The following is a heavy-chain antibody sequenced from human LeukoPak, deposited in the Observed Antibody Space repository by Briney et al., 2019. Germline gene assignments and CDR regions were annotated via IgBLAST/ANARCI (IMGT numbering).Heavy chain of an antibody. CDR1: GFSFISYS. D-gene: IGHD4-17*01. J-gene: IGHJ5*02. Sequence: GGSLRLSCAASGFSFISYSMNWVRQAPGKGLEWVSTISSDSTYIYYADSMKGRFTISRDNAKRSLYLQMNSLTAEDTAIYYCARGATTTRFGRFDPWGQGTLVTVSS. V-gene: IGHV3-21*01. CDR3: ARGATTTRFGRFDP. CDR2: ISSDSTYI.